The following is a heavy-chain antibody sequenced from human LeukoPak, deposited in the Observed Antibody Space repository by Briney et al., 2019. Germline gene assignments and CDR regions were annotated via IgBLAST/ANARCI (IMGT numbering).Heavy chain of an antibody. Sequence: QPGGSLRLSCAASGLTFSSYAMSWVRQAPGKGLEWVSAISGSGGSTYSADSVKGRFTISRDNSKNTLYLQMNSLRAEDTAVYYCAKKRVAVAGTHYFDYWGQGTLVTVSS. CDR1: GLTFSSYA. CDR3: AKKRVAVAGTHYFDY. V-gene: IGHV3-23*01. D-gene: IGHD6-19*01. CDR2: ISGSGGST. J-gene: IGHJ4*02.